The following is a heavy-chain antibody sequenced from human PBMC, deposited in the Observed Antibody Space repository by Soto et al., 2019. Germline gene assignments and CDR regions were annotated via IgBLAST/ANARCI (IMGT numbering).Heavy chain of an antibody. D-gene: IGHD6-13*01. CDR1: GGTFSSYA. Sequence: SAKVSCKASGGTFSSYAISWVRQAPGQGLEWMGGIIPIFGTANYAQKFQGRVTITADKSTSTAYMELSSLRSEDTAVYYCARDLAAAAGGMDVWGQGTTVTVSS. V-gene: IGHV1-69*06. CDR3: ARDLAAAAGGMDV. J-gene: IGHJ6*02. CDR2: IIPIFGTA.